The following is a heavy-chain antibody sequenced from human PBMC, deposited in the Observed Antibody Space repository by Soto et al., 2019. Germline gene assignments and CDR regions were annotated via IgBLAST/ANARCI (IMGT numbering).Heavy chain of an antibody. CDR3: ARGDAGYYGMDV. CDR1: GGSISNKRYS. J-gene: IGHJ6*02. CDR2: IHYSGST. V-gene: IGHV4-39*01. Sequence: SETLSLTCTVSGGSISNKRYSWGWIRQPPGKGLEWIGSIHYSGSTYDNPSLKSRVTISVDTSKNQLSLKLKSVTAADTAVYYCARGDAGYYGMDVGGQGTTVTVSS. D-gene: IGHD3-10*01.